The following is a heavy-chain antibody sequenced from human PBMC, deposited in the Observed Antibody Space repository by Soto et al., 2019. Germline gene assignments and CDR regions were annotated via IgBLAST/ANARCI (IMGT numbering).Heavy chain of an antibody. D-gene: IGHD6-19*01. J-gene: IGHJ4*02. Sequence: GESLRLSCAASGFTFSSYAMSWVRQAPGKGREWVSAISGIGGSAYYADSVKGRLTISRDNCKNTLYLQMNSLRAEDSAVYYCAKMDQWLVPDYWGQGTLVTVSS. CDR1: GFTFSSYA. CDR2: ISGIGGSA. V-gene: IGHV3-23*01. CDR3: AKMDQWLVPDY.